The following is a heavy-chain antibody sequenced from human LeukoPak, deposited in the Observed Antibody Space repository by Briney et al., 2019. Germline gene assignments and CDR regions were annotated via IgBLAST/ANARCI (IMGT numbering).Heavy chain of an antibody. D-gene: IGHD3-10*01. CDR2: IDWDDDK. V-gene: IGHV2-70*01. CDR3: ARIPYGSGSYDY. CDR1: GFSLSTSGMC. J-gene: IGHJ4*02. Sequence: SGPTLVNPTQTLTLTCTFSGFSLSTSGMCVSWIRQPPGKDLEWLALIDWDDDKYYSTSLKTRLTISKDTSKNQVVLTMTNMDPVDTATYYCARIPYGSGSYDYWGQGTLVTVSS.